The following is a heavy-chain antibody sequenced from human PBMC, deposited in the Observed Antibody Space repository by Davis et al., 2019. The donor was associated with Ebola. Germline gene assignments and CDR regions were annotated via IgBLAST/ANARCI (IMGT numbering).Heavy chain of an antibody. CDR2: IYYNGNT. Sequence: SETLSLTCTVSGGSISKYLWTWIRQTHGKGLEWIGDIYYNGNTNYNPSLKSRVTMSVDTARNKFSLKLTSVTTPDTAVYYCARDIGLELRRPYHCGLDVWGTGTTVTVSS. CDR3: ARDIGLELRRPYHCGLDV. D-gene: IGHD1-26*01. V-gene: IGHV4-59*01. CDR1: GGSISKYL. J-gene: IGHJ6*04.